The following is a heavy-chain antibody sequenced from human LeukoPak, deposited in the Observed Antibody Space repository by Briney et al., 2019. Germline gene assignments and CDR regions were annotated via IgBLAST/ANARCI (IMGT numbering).Heavy chain of an antibody. Sequence: GGSLRLSCKASGPGFTFANFAWTGVRQAPGKGLEWVSGIGGSGYYTYYADSVKGRFTISRDNSKNTLYIEMNSLRAEDTAVYYCAKDGSWGDYYFYFYMDVWGKGTTVTVSS. V-gene: IGHV3-23*01. CDR1: GPGFTFANFA. J-gene: IGHJ6*03. CDR2: IGGSGYYT. CDR3: AKDGSWGDYYFYFYMDV. D-gene: IGHD3-16*01.